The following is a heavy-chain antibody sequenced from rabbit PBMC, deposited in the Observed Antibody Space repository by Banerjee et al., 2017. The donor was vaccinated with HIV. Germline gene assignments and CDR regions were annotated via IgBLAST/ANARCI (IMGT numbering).Heavy chain of an antibody. D-gene: IGHD4-1*01. CDR3: AREGDGSGWGGGYYFNL. Sequence: QQLVESGGGLVKPGASLTLTCKASGFSFSSGYDMCWVRQAPGKGLEWIACIYAGNSGASYYASWAKGRFTISKTSSTTVTLQMTSLTVADTATYFCAREGDGSGWGGGYYFNLWGPGTLVTVS. V-gene: IGHV1S40*01. CDR1: GFSFSSGYD. CDR2: IYAGNSGAS. J-gene: IGHJ4*01.